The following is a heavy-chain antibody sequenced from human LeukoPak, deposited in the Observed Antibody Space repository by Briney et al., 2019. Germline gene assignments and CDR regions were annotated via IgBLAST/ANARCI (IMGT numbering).Heavy chain of an antibody. CDR2: INPNRGGT. CDR3: ARPQTPTEGYYYYYGMDV. Sequence: ASVKVSCKASGYTFTGYYMHWVRQAPGQGLEWMGWINPNRGGTNYAQKFQGRVTMTRDTSISTAYMELSRLRSDDTAVYYCARPQTPTEGYYYYYGMDVWGQGTTVTVSS. V-gene: IGHV1-2*02. J-gene: IGHJ6*02. CDR1: GYTFTGYY.